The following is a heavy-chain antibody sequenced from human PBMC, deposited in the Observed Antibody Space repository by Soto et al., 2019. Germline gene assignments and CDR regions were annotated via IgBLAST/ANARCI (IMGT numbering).Heavy chain of an antibody. D-gene: IGHD1-1*01. J-gene: IGHJ4*02. CDR3: ARGRYGDY. Sequence: QVHLVQSGAEVKKPGASVKVSCKGSGYTFTSYGITWVRQAPGQGLEWMGWISAHNGNTNYAQKLQGRVTVTRDTSTSTANMVLRSLRSDDTAVDYCARGRYGDYWRQGALVTVSS. CDR1: GYTFTSYG. CDR2: ISAHNGNT. V-gene: IGHV1-18*01.